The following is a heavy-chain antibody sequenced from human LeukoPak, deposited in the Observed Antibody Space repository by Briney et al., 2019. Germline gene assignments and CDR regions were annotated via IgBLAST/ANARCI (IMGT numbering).Heavy chain of an antibody. V-gene: IGHV4-39*01. CDR3: ARLEGVDYGEIDY. CDR1: GGSISSSSYY. Sequence: SETLSLTCTVSGGSISSSSYYWGWIRQPPGKGLEWIGSIYYSGSTYYNPSLKSRVTISVDTSKNQFSLKLSSVTAADTAVCYCARLEGVDYGEIDYWGQGTLVTVSS. D-gene: IGHD4-17*01. J-gene: IGHJ4*02. CDR2: IYYSGST.